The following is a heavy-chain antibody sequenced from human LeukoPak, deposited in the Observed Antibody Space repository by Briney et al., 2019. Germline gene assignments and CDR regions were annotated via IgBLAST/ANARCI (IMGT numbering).Heavy chain of an antibody. CDR1: GFTFSSYE. D-gene: IGHD6-19*01. J-gene: IGHJ4*02. CDR2: ISSSGSTI. CDR3: ATQHYTNGWYYFDY. V-gene: IGHV3-48*03. Sequence: GGSLRLSCAASGFTFSSYEMNWVRQAPGKGLKWVSYISSSGSTIYYADSVKGRFTISRDNAKNLLYLQMNSLRAEDTAVYYCATQHYTNGWYYFDYWGQGTLVTVSS.